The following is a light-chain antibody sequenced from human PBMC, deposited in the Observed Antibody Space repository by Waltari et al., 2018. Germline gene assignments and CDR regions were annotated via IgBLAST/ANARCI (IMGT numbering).Light chain of an antibody. CDR2: AAS. CDR1: QGISNY. CDR3: QKYNSAGP. Sequence: DIQMTQSPSSLSASVGDRVTITCRASQGISNYLAWYQQKPGKVPKLLIYAASTLQSGVPSRFSGSGSGTDFTLTISSLQPEDVATYYCQKYNSAGPFGGGTKVEIK. V-gene: IGKV1-27*01. J-gene: IGKJ4*01.